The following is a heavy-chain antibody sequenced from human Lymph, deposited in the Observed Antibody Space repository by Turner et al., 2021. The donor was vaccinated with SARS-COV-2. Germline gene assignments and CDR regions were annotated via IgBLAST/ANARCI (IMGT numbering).Heavy chain of an antibody. D-gene: IGHD3-22*01. Sequence: QVQLVESGGGVVQPGRSLRLSCAASGFTFSSYAMHWVRQATGKGLEWVAFISYDGSDKYYADSVKGRFTFSRDNSKNALYLQMNSLRAEDTAVYYCARDRDSSGWVDYWGQGTLVTVSS. CDR1: GFTFSSYA. J-gene: IGHJ4*02. CDR2: ISYDGSDK. CDR3: ARDRDSSGWVDY. V-gene: IGHV3-30*04.